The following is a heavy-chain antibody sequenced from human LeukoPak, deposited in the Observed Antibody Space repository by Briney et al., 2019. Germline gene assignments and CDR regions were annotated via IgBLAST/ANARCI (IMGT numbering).Heavy chain of an antibody. V-gene: IGHV3-30*04. CDR2: ISYDGRNK. CDR3: ARDDPIDY. Sequence: PGGSLRLSCAASGFTFSNYAMHWVRQAPGKGLEWVAVISYDGRNKYYADSVKDRFTISRDNSKNTLYLQMNSLRAEDTAVYYCARDDPIDYWGQGTLVTVSS. CDR1: GFTFSNYA. J-gene: IGHJ4*02.